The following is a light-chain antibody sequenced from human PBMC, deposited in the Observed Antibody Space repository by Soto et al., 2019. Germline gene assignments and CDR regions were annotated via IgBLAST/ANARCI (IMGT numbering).Light chain of an antibody. CDR1: SSNIGAGYD. CDR2: GNI. J-gene: IGLJ3*02. Sequence: QSVLTQPTSVSGAPGQRVTISCTGSSSNIGAGYDVHWYQQLPGTAPKLLIYGNINRPSGVPDRFSGSKSGTSASLAITGLQAEDEADYYCQSYDSSLSGWVFGGGTKVTVL. CDR3: QSYDSSLSGWV. V-gene: IGLV1-40*01.